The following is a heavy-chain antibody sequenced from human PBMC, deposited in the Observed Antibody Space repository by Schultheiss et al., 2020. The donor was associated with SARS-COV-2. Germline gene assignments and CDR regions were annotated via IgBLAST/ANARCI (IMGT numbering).Heavy chain of an antibody. J-gene: IGHJ4*02. CDR3: ARNRLPYCGGDCYSSFDY. V-gene: IGHV3-20*04. Sequence: GGSLRLSCAASGFTFDDYGMSWVRQAPGKGLEWVSGINWNGGSTGYADSVKGRFTISRDNAKNSLYLQMNSLRAEDTAVYYCARNRLPYCGGDCYSSFDYWGQGTLVTVSS. CDR2: INWNGGST. CDR1: GFTFDDYG. D-gene: IGHD2-21*02.